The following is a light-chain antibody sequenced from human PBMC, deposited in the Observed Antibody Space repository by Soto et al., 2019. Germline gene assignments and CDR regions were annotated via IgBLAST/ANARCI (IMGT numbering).Light chain of an antibody. CDR2: GVS. Sequence: QSVLTQPASVSGSPGQSITISCTGISSDVGDYYYVSWYQHHPGKAPKLIIYGVSNRPSGVSNRFSGSKSGNTASLTISGLQTDDEADYYCSSYTNSFNFVFGTGTKLTVL. V-gene: IGLV2-14*01. J-gene: IGLJ1*01. CDR1: SSDVGDYYY. CDR3: SSYTNSFNFV.